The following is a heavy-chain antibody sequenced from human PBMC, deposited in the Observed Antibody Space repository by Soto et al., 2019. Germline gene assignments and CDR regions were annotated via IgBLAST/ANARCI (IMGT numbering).Heavy chain of an antibody. CDR1: GFTFSSYG. V-gene: IGHV3-33*01. D-gene: IGHD2-15*01. J-gene: IGHJ4*02. Sequence: QVQLVESGGGVVQPGRSLRLSCAASGFTFSSYGMHWVRQAPGKGLEWVAVIWYDGSNTYYADSVKGRFTISRDNSKNTLNLQMNSLRAEDTAVYYCTRDAGYCTSDSCYSGNFDYWGQGTLVTVSS. CDR3: TRDAGYCTSDSCYSGNFDY. CDR2: IWYDGSNT.